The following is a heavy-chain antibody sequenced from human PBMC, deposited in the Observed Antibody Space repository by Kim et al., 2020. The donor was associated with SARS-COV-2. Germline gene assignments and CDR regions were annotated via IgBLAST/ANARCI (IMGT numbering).Heavy chain of an antibody. J-gene: IGHJ6*02. D-gene: IGHD2-15*01. CDR1: GGSISSYY. Sequence: SETLSLTCTVSGGSISSYYWSWIRQPPGKGLEWIGYIYYSGSTNYNPSLKSRVTISVDTSKNQFSLKLSSVTAADTAVYYCARHKQYCSGGSCYTGPSYYGMDVWGQGTTVTVSS. V-gene: IGHV4-59*08. CDR3: ARHKQYCSGGSCYTGPSYYGMDV. CDR2: IYYSGST.